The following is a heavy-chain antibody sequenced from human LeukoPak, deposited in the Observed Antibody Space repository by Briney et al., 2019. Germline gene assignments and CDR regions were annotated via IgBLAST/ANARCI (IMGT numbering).Heavy chain of an antibody. CDR1: GFTFSSYG. V-gene: IGHV3-23*01. D-gene: IGHD2/OR15-2a*01. Sequence: GGSLRLSCAASGFTFSSYGMSWVRQAPGKGLEWVSGISGSGGSTDYADSVKGRFTISRDNSENSLYLQMDSLTAEDTAVYYCTRKGSQWDFLVDYWGQGTRVAVSP. CDR2: ISGSGGST. CDR3: TRKGSQWDFLVDY. J-gene: IGHJ4*02.